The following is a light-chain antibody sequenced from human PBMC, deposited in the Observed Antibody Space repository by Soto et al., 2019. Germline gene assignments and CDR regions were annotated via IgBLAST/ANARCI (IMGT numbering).Light chain of an antibody. CDR1: SSDVGAYNY. J-gene: IGLJ1*01. V-gene: IGLV2-14*01. CDR2: EVS. CDR3: SSYTSSTSYV. Sequence: QSVLTQPASVSGSPGQSITISCTGTSSDVGAYNYVSWYQQHPGKAPKLMIYEVSNRPSGVSIRFSGSKSGNTASLTISGLQAEDEAEYYCSSYTSSTSYVFGTGTKVTVL.